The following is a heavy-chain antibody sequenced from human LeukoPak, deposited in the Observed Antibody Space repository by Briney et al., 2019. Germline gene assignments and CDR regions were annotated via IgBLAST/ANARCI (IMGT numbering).Heavy chain of an antibody. V-gene: IGHV3-11*04. J-gene: IGHJ4*02. CDR2: ISSSGSTI. CDR3: ARAMSITIFGVVTEDY. Sequence: PGGSLRLSCAASGFTFSDYYMSWIRQAPGKGLEWVSYISSSGSTIYYADSVKGRFTISRDNAKNSLYLQMNSLRAEDTAVYYWARAMSITIFGVVTEDYWGQGTLVTVSS. CDR1: GFTFSDYY. D-gene: IGHD3-3*01.